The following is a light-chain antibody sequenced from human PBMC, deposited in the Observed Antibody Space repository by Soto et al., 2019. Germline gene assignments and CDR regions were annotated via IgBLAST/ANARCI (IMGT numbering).Light chain of an antibody. V-gene: IGLV2-11*01. Sequence: QSALTQPRSVSGSPGESVTISCTGTSSDVGSHNYVSWYQQYPGKAPKVIIYDVTERPSEVPDRFSGSKAGNTASLTSSGRQAEDEAEYFCCSYSGSDTLLLGGGTKGTVL. J-gene: IGLJ3*02. CDR3: CSYSGSDTLL. CDR2: DVT. CDR1: SSDVGSHNY.